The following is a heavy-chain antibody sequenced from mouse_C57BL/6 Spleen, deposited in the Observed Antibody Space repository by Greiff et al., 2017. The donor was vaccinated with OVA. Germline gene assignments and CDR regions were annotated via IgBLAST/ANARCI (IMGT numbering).Heavy chain of an antibody. J-gene: IGHJ2*01. D-gene: IGHD4-1*01. CDR1: GFTFSDYG. V-gene: IGHV5-17*01. CDR3: ARHGWDVLFDY. CDR2: ISSGSSTI. Sequence: DVKLVESGGGLVKPGGSLKLSCAASGFTFSDYGMHWVRQAPEKGLEWVAYISSGSSTIYYADTVKGRFTISRDNAKNTLFLQMTSLRSEDTAMYYCARHGWDVLFDYWGQGTTLTVSS.